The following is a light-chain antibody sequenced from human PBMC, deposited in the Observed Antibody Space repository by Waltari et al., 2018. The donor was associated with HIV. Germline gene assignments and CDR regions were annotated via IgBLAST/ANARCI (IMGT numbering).Light chain of an antibody. J-gene: IGLJ2*01. Sequence: SYELTQPPSVSVSPGLTASVNCSGDKLGDKSVCWYQQKPGRSPVLVLFQDTKRPSGIPERFSGSNSGNTATLTISGTQAVDEADYFCQAWDNSTAVFGGGTQLTVL. V-gene: IGLV3-1*01. CDR3: QAWDNSTAV. CDR1: KLGDKS. CDR2: QDT.